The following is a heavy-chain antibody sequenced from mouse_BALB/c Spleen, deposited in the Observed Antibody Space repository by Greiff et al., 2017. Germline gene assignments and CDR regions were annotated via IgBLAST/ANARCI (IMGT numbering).Heavy chain of an antibody. D-gene: IGHD1-1*01. Sequence: VQLQQSGPELVKPGASVKMSCKASGYTFTSYYIHWVKQRPGQGLEWIGWIYPGDGSTKYNEKFKGKTTLTADKSSSTAYMLLSSLTSEDSAIYFCASGSSWFAYWGQGTLVTVSA. CDR2: IYPGDGST. CDR1: GYTFTSYY. J-gene: IGHJ3*01. CDR3: ASGSSWFAY. V-gene: IGHV1S56*01.